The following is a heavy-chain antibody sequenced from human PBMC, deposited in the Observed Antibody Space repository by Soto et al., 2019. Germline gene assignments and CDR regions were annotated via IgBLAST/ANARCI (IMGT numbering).Heavy chain of an antibody. CDR3: AKVAPPWGGGVNNWFDP. V-gene: IGHV3-23*01. D-gene: IGHD3-16*01. CDR2: ISGSGGST. Sequence: GGSLSLSCAASGFTFSSYAMSWVRQAPGKGLEWVSAISGSGGSTYYADSVKGRFTISRDNSKNTLYLQMNSLRAEDTAVYYCAKVAPPWGGGVNNWFDPWGQGTLVTVSS. J-gene: IGHJ5*02. CDR1: GFTFSSYA.